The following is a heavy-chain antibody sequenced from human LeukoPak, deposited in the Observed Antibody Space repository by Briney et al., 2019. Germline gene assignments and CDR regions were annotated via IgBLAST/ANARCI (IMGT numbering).Heavy chain of an antibody. D-gene: IGHD6-19*01. Sequence: PSETLSLTCAVYGGSFSGYYWSWIRQPPGKGLEWIGEINHSGSTNYNPSLKSRVTISADTSKNQFSLKLSSVTAADTAVYYCARVGQWGYYYYYYMDVWGKGTTVTVSS. CDR1: GGSFSGYY. CDR3: ARVGQWGYYYYYYMDV. CDR2: INHSGST. V-gene: IGHV4-34*01. J-gene: IGHJ6*03.